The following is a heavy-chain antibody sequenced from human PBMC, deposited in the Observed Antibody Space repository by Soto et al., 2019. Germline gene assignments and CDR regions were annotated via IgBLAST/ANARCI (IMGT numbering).Heavy chain of an antibody. D-gene: IGHD2-21*01. CDR3: ARESVSCAGNRCHGLGFDP. J-gene: IGHJ5*02. V-gene: IGHV3-48*02. Sequence: PGGSLRLSCSASGFTFSSYSFNWIRQAPGRGLEWVAAIDRTRTVIYHAGSVKGRFSISRDNARDSLYLQMNSLRDEDTAVYYCARESVSCAGNRCHGLGFDPWGRGTLVTVSS. CDR2: IDRTRTVI. CDR1: GFTFSSYS.